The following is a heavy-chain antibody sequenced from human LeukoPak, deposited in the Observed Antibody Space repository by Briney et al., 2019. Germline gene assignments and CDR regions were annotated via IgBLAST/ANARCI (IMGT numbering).Heavy chain of an antibody. CDR2: ISSCGSTI. D-gene: IGHD3-10*01. CDR1: GFTFSRYE. CDR3: ARDKAYYYGSGYYGIDY. Sequence: GGTLRLSCAASGFTFSRYEMNWVRQAPGKGLEWVSYISSCGSTIYYADSVKGRFTISRDNAKNSLYLQMNSLRAEDTAVYYCARDKAYYYGSGYYGIDYWGQGILVTVSS. J-gene: IGHJ4*02. V-gene: IGHV3-48*03.